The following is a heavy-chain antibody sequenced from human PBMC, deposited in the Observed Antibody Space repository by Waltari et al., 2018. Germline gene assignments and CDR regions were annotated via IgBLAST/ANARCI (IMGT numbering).Heavy chain of an antibody. CDR1: SPSLRSTRC. D-gene: IGHD2-8*02. CDR2: VQHSGKT. CDR3: ASDRGVGLYLDS. V-gene: IGHV4-4*02. J-gene: IGHJ4*02. Sequence: QVQLRESGPGLVQPSGTLSLTCDLSSPSLRSTRCWRWVRQLPGQGLEWIGQVQHSGKTISSPSLESRVTISEDTSKNQFYLKLYAVTAADTAIYYCASDRGVGLYLDSWGQGILVTVSS.